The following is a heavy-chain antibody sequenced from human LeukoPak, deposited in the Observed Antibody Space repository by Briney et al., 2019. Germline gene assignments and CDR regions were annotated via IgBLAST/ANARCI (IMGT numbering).Heavy chain of an antibody. CDR1: GDSVSSNSAA. J-gene: IGHJ4*02. V-gene: IGHV6-1*01. CDR3: ARGVRDGYNRGFDY. CDR2: TYYRSKWYN. Sequence: SQTLSLTCAISGDSVSSNSAAWNWIRQSPSRGLEWLGRTYYRSKWYNDYAVSVKSRITINPDTSKNQFSLQLNSVTPEDTAAYYCARGVRDGYNRGFDYWGQGTLVTVSS. D-gene: IGHD5-24*01.